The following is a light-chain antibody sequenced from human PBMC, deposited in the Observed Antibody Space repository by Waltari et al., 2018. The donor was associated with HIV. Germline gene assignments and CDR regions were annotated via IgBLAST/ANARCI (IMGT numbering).Light chain of an antibody. V-gene: IGKV1-39*01. Sequence: DIQLTQSPSSLPASVSDSVTFTCRASQSISTSLNWYQHKPGEAPKLLIFDASRLHTGVPSRFSGSGSGTQFTLTISSLQPEDVATYYCQQAYRGRTFGQGTKVDIK. CDR1: QSISTS. CDR3: QQAYRGRT. J-gene: IGKJ1*01. CDR2: DAS.